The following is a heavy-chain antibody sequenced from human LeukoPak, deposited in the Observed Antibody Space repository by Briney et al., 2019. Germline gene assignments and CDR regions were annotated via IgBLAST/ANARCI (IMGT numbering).Heavy chain of an antibody. J-gene: IGHJ4*02. CDR1: GFTFSNYD. V-gene: IGHV3-30*02. Sequence: PGGSLRLSCAASGFTFSNYDMHWVRQAPGKGLEWVAFIRYDENDKYYADAVEGRFTISRDNSKNTLFLQMNSLTTDDTAVYYCARATTYDYVWGTYRYIDYWGQGTLVTVSS. D-gene: IGHD3-16*02. CDR2: IRYDENDK. CDR3: ARATTYDYVWGTYRYIDY.